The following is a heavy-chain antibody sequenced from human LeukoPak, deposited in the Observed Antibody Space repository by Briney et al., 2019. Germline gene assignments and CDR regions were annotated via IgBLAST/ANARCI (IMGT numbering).Heavy chain of an antibody. V-gene: IGHV3-7*01. CDR3: ASYGDDNWFDP. CDR1: GFTXXSYW. Sequence: SGFTXXSYWMSWVRQAPGKGLEWVANIKQDGSEKYSVDSAKGRFTISRDNAKNSLYLQMNSLRAEDTAVYYCASYGDDNWFDPWGQGTLVTVSS. D-gene: IGHD4-17*01. CDR2: IKQDGSEK. J-gene: IGHJ5*02.